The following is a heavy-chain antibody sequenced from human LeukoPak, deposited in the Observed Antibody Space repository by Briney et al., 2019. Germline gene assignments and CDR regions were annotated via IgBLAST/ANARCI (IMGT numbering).Heavy chain of an antibody. Sequence: SETLSLTCIVSGGSISNYYWSWLRQPPGKGLEWIGYIFYSGSTNYNPSLKSRVTISVDTPMNQISLKLNSVTAADTAMYFCARHETSISGVARQNSWFGPWGQGTLVTVSS. CDR1: GGSISNYY. CDR3: ARHETSISGVARQNSWFGP. V-gene: IGHV4-59*08. D-gene: IGHD3-3*01. CDR2: IFYSGST. J-gene: IGHJ5*02.